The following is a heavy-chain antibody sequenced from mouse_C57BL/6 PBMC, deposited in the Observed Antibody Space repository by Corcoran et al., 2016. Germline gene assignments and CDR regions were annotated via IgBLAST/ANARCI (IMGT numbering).Heavy chain of an antibody. D-gene: IGHD1-1*01. CDR2: IFPGSGST. CDR1: GYTFTDYY. V-gene: IGHV1-75*01. CDR3: ARRSPITTVVRDY. Sequence: QVQLQQSGPELVKPGASVKISCKASGYTFTDYYINWVKQRPGQGLEWIGWIFPGSGSTYYNEKFKGKATLTVDKSSSTAYMVLSTLAAEDSAVYCCARRSPITTVVRDYWGQGTTLTGS. J-gene: IGHJ2*01.